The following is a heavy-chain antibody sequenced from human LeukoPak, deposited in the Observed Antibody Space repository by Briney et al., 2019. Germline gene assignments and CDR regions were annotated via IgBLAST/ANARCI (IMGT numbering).Heavy chain of an antibody. D-gene: IGHD4/OR15-4a*01. V-gene: IGHV3-20*04. J-gene: IGHJ6*03. CDR3: ARGQYQTIDYYYYMDV. Sequence: GGSLRLSCAASGFTFDDYGMSWVRQAPGKGLERVSGINWNGGSTGYADPVKGRFTISRDNAKNSLYLQMNSLRAEDTALYYCARGQYQTIDYYYYMDVWGKGTTVTVSS. CDR1: GFTFDDYG. CDR2: INWNGGST.